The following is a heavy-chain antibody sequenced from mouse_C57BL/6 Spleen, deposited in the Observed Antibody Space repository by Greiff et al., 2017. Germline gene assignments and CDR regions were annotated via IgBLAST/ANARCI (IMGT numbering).Heavy chain of an antibody. CDR3: ARRGRDYFDY. J-gene: IGHJ2*01. CDR2: IHPNNGGT. V-gene: IGHV1-18*01. CDR1: GYTFTDYN. Sequence: EVQLQQSGPELVKPGASVKIPCKASGYTFTDYNMDWVKQSHGKSLEWIGDIHPNNGGTIYNQKFKGKATLTVDKSSSTAYMELRSLTSEDTAVYYCARRGRDYFDYWGQGTTLTVSS.